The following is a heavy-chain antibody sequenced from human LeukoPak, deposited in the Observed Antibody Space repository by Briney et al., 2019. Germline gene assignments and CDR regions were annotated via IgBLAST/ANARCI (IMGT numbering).Heavy chain of an antibody. CDR3: ARAGRLYDSKTQGPQEDAFDI. Sequence: PSETLSLTCAVSGGSISSGGYSWSWIRQPPGKGLEWIGYIYHSGSTYYNPSLKSRVTISVDRSKNQFSLKLSSVTAADTAVYYCARAGRLYDSKTQGPQEDAFDIWGQGTMVTVSS. J-gene: IGHJ3*02. CDR2: IYHSGST. D-gene: IGHD3-22*01. CDR1: GGSISSGGYS. V-gene: IGHV4-30-2*01.